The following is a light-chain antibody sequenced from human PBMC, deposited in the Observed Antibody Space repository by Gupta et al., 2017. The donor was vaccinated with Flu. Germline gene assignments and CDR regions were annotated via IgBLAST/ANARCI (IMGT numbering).Light chain of an antibody. CDR2: VAS. V-gene: IGKV1-39*01. CDR3: QQSYSTPWT. J-gene: IGKJ1*01. CDR1: QSISNY. Sequence: DIQMTQSPSSLSASVGDRVTITCRASQSISNYLNWYQQRPGKAPNLLIYVASNLQSGVPSRFTGSGSETDFNLTISSLQPEDFATYYCQQSYSTPWTFGQGTKVEVK.